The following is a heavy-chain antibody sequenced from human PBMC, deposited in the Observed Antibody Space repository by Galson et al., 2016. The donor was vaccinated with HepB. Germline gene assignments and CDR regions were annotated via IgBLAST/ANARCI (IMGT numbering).Heavy chain of an antibody. Sequence: SLRLSCAASGFTFSSDAMHWVRQAPSKGLEWVAVISYDGNYNSYADAVKGRFTISRDNSKNTLFLQMNSLRAEDTAVYYCAKDIRSYGLFGRFDYWGQGTLVTVSS. CDR1: GFTFSSDA. V-gene: IGHV3-30*04. J-gene: IGHJ4*02. D-gene: IGHD5-18*01. CDR2: ISYDGNYN. CDR3: AKDIRSYGLFGRFDY.